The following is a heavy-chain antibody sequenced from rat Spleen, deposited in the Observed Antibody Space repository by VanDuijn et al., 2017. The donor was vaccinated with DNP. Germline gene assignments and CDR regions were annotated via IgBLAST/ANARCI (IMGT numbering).Heavy chain of an antibody. CDR3: TTYYY. CDR1: VFTLSYYG. Sequence: QLVKSGAGLVRFGWSRKLSCTASVFTLSYYGMAWVRQAPKKGLEWVATISTSDVSTYYRDSVKGRFTISRDNAKSTLYLQMDSLRSEDTATYYCTTYYYWGQGVMVTVTS. CDR2: ISTSDVST. V-gene: IGHV5-27*01. J-gene: IGHJ2*01.